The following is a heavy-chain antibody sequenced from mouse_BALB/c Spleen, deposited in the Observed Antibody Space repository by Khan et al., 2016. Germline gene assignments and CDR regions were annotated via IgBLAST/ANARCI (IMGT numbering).Heavy chain of an antibody. CDR1: GYSITSDYA. CDR3: ARSGQLGLRWFAC. D-gene: IGHD3-2*01. Sequence: EVQLQESGPGLVKPSQSLSLTCTVTGYSITSDYAWNWIRQFPGNKLEWMGYISYSGSTSYNPSLKSRISITRDTSKNQFFLQLNSVTTEDTATXCCARSGQLGLRWFACWGQGTLVTVSA. V-gene: IGHV3-2*02. CDR2: ISYSGST. J-gene: IGHJ3*01.